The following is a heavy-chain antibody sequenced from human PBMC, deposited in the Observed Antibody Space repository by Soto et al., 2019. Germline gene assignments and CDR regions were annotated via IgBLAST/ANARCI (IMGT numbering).Heavy chain of an antibody. CDR3: ANLTGWFGAFDT. J-gene: IGHJ3*02. D-gene: IGHD3-10*01. CDR1: GFTFSSYA. CDR2: ISGSGGST. Sequence: EVQLLESGGGLVQPGGSLRLSCAASGFTFSSYAMSWVRQAPGKGLEWVSAISGSGGSTYYADSVKGRFTISRDNSKNTLYMQMNSLRAEDTAVYYCANLTGWFGAFDTWGQGTMVTVSS. V-gene: IGHV3-23*01.